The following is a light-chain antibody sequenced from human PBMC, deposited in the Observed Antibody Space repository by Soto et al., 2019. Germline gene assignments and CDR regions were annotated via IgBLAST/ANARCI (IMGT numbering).Light chain of an antibody. CDR1: QSVSSY. V-gene: IGKV3-11*01. CDR2: GAS. J-gene: IGKJ5*01. Sequence: EIVLTQSPATLSLSPGARAPLSCRASQSVSSYLAWYQQKPGQAPRLLIYGASTRATGIPARFSGSGSGTDFTLIISSLQSEDSAIYYCQQRSNWPRITFGQGTRLEIK. CDR3: QQRSNWPRIT.